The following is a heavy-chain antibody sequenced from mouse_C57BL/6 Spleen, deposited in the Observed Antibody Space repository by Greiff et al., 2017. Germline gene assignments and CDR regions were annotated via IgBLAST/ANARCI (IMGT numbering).Heavy chain of an antibody. CDR2: IHPNRGST. CDR3: ARYGNYSSWFAY. V-gene: IGHV1-64*01. D-gene: IGHD2-1*01. Sequence: VQLQQPGAELVKPGASVKLSCKASGYTFTSYWMHWVKQRPGQGLEWIGMIHPNRGSTNYNEKFKSKATLTVDKSSSTAYMQLSSLTSEDSAVYYCARYGNYSSWFAYWGQGTLVTVSA. CDR1: GYTFTSYW. J-gene: IGHJ3*01.